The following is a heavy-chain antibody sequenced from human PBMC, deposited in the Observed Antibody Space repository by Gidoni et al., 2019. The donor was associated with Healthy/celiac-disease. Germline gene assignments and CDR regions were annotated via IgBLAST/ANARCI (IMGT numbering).Heavy chain of an antibody. CDR1: GFSLSTSGVG. CDR3: AHSPYDFWSGYYFLYFDY. CDR2: IYWNDDK. J-gene: IGHJ4*02. D-gene: IGHD3-3*01. V-gene: IGHV2-5*01. Sequence: QITLKESGPTLVKPTQTLTLTCTFSGFSLSTSGVGVGWFRQPPGKALEWLALIYWNDDKRYSPSLKSRLTITKDTSKNQVVLTMTNMDPVDTATYYCAHSPYDFWSGYYFLYFDYWGQGTLVTVSS.